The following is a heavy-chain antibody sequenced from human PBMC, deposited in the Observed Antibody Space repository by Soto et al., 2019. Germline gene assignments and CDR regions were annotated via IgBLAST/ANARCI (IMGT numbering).Heavy chain of an antibody. CDR2: ITWNSGNM. V-gene: IGHV3-9*01. CDR1: GFIFDDHA. D-gene: IGHD6-25*01. Sequence: GGSLRLSCAASGFIFDDHAMHWVRQAPGKGLEWVSGITWNSGNMGYVDSVKGRFTISRDNAKNSLYLQMDSLRGDDTALYYCARGGGYSLYRYMDEWGKGTTVTVSS. CDR3: ARGGGYSLYRYMDE. J-gene: IGHJ6*03.